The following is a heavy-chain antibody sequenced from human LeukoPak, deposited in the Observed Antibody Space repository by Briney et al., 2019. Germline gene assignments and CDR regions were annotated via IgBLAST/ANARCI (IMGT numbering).Heavy chain of an antibody. J-gene: IGHJ6*02. D-gene: IGHD6-25*01. CDR3: AKTTAASPYYGMDV. V-gene: IGHV3-9*01. Sequence: LSGGSLRLSCAASGFTFDDYAMHWVRQAPGKGLEWVSGISWNSGSIGYADSVKGRFTISRDNAKNSLYLQMNSLRAEDTALYYCAKTTAASPYYGMDVWGQGTTVTVSS. CDR2: ISWNSGSI. CDR1: GFTFDDYA.